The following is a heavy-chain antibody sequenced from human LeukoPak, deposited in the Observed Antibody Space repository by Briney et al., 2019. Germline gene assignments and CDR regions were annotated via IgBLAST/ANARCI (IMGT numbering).Heavy chain of an antibody. Sequence: QPGGSLRLSCAASGFTFSSYAMSWVRQAPGKGLEGVSAISGSGSSTYYADSVKGRFTISRDNSKNTLYLQMNSLRAEDTAVYYCAKDKRWLQLQNFDYWGQGTLVTVSS. CDR1: GFTFSSYA. V-gene: IGHV3-23*01. CDR3: AKDKRWLQLQNFDY. J-gene: IGHJ4*02. D-gene: IGHD5-24*01. CDR2: ISGSGSST.